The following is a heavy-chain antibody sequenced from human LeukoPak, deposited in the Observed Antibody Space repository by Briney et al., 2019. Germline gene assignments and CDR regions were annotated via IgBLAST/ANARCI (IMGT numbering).Heavy chain of an antibody. D-gene: IGHD2-21*02. CDR1: GYTFTSYY. CDR3: ARRSHLPAYCGGDCYSAFDI. V-gene: IGHV1-46*01. J-gene: IGHJ3*02. Sequence: ASVKVSCKASGYTFTSYYMHWVRQAPGQGLEWMGIINPSGGSTSYAQKFQGRVTMTRDTSTSTVYMELSSLRSEDTAVYYCARRSHLPAYCGGDCYSAFDIWGQGTMVTVSS. CDR2: INPSGGST.